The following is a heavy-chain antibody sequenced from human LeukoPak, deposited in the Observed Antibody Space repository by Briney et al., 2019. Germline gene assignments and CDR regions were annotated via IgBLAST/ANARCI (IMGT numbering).Heavy chain of an antibody. CDR3: ASRHSKQQPYYYYMDI. J-gene: IGHJ6*03. CDR1: GDSISSGSYS. Sequence: SETLSLTCTVSGDSISSGSYSWSWIRQPAGKGMEWIGRIYSNGDTKYNPSLKSRVTISVDTSKNQFSLKLTSATAANPAVYYCASRHSKQQPYYYYMDIWGKGTTVTVSS. V-gene: IGHV4-61*02. CDR2: IYSNGDT. D-gene: IGHD6-13*01.